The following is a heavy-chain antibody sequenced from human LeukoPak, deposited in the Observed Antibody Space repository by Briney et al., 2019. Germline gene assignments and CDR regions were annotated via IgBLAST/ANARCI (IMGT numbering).Heavy chain of an antibody. V-gene: IGHV4-59*01. CDR2: IYYSGST. D-gene: IGHD6-19*01. Sequence: SETLSLTCTVSGGSISSYYWSWIRQPPGKGLEWIGYIYYSGSTNYNPSLKSRVTISVDTSKNQFSLKLSSVTAADTAVYYCARVPGIAVAGYYFDYWGQGTLVTVSS. CDR1: GGSISSYY. J-gene: IGHJ4*02. CDR3: ARVPGIAVAGYYFDY.